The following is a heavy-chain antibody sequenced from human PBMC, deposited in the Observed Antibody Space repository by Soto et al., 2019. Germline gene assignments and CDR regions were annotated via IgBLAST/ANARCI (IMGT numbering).Heavy chain of an antibody. Sequence: GASVKVSCKASGYTFTSYDSNWVRQATGQGLEWMGWMNPNSGNTGYAQKFQGRVTMTRNTSISTAYMELSSLRSEDTAVYYCARGRYCSSTSCYYYYYYGMDVWGQGTTVTVSS. V-gene: IGHV1-8*01. D-gene: IGHD2-2*01. CDR2: MNPNSGNT. CDR1: GYTFTSYD. J-gene: IGHJ6*02. CDR3: ARGRYCSSTSCYYYYYYGMDV.